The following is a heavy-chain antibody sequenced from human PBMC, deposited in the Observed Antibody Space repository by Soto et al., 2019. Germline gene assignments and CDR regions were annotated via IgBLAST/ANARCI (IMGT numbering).Heavy chain of an antibody. CDR1: GFTFRDYA. CDR2: ITNRGDHT. D-gene: IGHD2-8*02. CDR3: ASHVVDGGVHS. J-gene: IGHJ5*02. Sequence: EVEVLESGGDLVQPGGSLRLSCTASGFTFRDYAMTWVRQAPGQGLEYVSSITNRGDHTYYADSVKGRFTISRDNSKNILYLQMNVLRVEDTAIYYCASHVVDGGVHSWGQGTLVTVSS. V-gene: IGHV3-23*01.